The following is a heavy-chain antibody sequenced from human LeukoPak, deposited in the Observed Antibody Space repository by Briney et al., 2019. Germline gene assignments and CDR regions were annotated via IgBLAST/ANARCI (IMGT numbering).Heavy chain of an antibody. V-gene: IGHV4-61*01. D-gene: IGHD1-26*01. Sequence: SETLSLTCTVSGGSVSSGSYYWSWIRQPPGKGLEWIGYIYYSGSTNYNPSLKSRVTISVDTSKNQFSLKLSSVTAEDTAVYYCARNEYSGSVDYWGQGTLVTVSS. CDR2: IYYSGST. CDR3: ARNEYSGSVDY. J-gene: IGHJ4*02. CDR1: GGSVSSGSYY.